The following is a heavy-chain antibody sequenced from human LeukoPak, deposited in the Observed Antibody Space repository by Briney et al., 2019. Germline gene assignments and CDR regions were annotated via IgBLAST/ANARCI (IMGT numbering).Heavy chain of an antibody. CDR1: GFTFSTYW. Sequence: GGSLRPSCAASGFTFSTYWMSWVRQAPGKGLEWVANIKQDGSEKYYVDSVKGRFTISRDNAKNSLYLQMNSLRAEDTAVYYCARDSELHYYYYYYMDVWGKGTTVTVSS. CDR2: IKQDGSEK. CDR3: ARDSELHYYYYYYMDV. J-gene: IGHJ6*03. D-gene: IGHD1-26*01. V-gene: IGHV3-7*01.